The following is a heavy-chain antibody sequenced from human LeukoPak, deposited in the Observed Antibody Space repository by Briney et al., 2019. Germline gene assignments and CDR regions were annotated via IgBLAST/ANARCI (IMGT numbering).Heavy chain of an antibody. CDR1: GFTFSGSA. V-gene: IGHV3-73*01. J-gene: IGHJ6*03. D-gene: IGHD2-2*01. CDR2: IRSKANSHAT. CDR3: TRSSYCSSTSCYAVRRGYYYMDV. Sequence: GGSLRLSCAASGFTFSGSAMHWVRQASGKGLEWVGRIRSKANSHATAYAASVKGRFTISRDDSKNTAYLQMNSLKTEDTAVYYCTRSSYCSSTSCYAVRRGYYYMDVWGKGTTVTVSS.